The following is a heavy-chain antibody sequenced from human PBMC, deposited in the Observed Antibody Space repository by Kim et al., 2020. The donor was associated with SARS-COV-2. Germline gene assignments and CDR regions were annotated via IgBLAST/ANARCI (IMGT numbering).Heavy chain of an antibody. D-gene: IGHD6-6*01. Sequence: GGSLRLSCAASGFTFSDYYMAWIRQPPGRGLEWVSYISTSSTYTNYADSVRGRFTISRDTSLYLQMNSLRADDTAVYYCARGLAVGPRGYNYFGLDVWG. J-gene: IGHJ6*02. CDR2: ISTSSTYT. CDR3: ARGLAVGPRGYNYFGLDV. V-gene: IGHV3-11*06. CDR1: GFTFSDYY.